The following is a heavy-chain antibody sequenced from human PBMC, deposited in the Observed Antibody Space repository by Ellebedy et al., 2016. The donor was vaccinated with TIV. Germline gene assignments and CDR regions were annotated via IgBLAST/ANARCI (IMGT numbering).Heavy chain of an antibody. Sequence: GESLKISCAASGFTFSSYGMHWVRQAPGKGLEWVAVIWYDGSNKYYADSVKGRFTISRDNSKNTLYLQMNSLRAEDTAVYYCARVGSTELEYYFDYWGQGTLVTVSS. D-gene: IGHD1-26*01. CDR2: IWYDGSNK. CDR3: ARVGSTELEYYFDY. V-gene: IGHV3-33*08. J-gene: IGHJ4*02. CDR1: GFTFSSYG.